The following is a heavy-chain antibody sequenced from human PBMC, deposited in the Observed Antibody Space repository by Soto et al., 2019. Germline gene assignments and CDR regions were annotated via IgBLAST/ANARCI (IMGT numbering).Heavy chain of an antibody. J-gene: IGHJ5*02. CDR3: AKTAGYDYVWGSSGLDP. CDR1: VFTVSSNY. CDR2: ISYDGSDK. V-gene: IGHV3-30*18. D-gene: IGHD3-16*01. Sequence: PGGSLRLSCAASVFTVSSNYMSWVRQAPGKGLEWVAVISYDGSDKYYGDSVKGRFTISRDDSKNTLYLQMNSLRVEDTAIYYCAKTAGYDYVWGSSGLDPWGQGTLVTVSS.